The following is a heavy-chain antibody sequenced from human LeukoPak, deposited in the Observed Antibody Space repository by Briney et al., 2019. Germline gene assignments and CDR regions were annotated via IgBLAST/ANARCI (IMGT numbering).Heavy chain of an antibody. Sequence: GGSLRLSCAASGFTFSSYAMHWVRQAPGKGLEWVAVTSYDGSNKYYADSVKGRFTISRDNSKNTLYLQMNSLRAEDTAVYYCARDRYTFGGVIANYFDYWGQGTLVTVSS. V-gene: IGHV3-30*04. D-gene: IGHD3-16*02. CDR3: ARDRYTFGGVIANYFDY. CDR1: GFTFSSYA. CDR2: TSYDGSNK. J-gene: IGHJ4*02.